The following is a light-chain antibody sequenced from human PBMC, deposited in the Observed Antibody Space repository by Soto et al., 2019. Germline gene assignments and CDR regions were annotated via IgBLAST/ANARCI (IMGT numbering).Light chain of an antibody. CDR2: GAS. V-gene: IGKV3-20*01. Sequence: EIVLTQSPGTLSLSPGESATLSCRASQSGSSSYLAWYQQKPGQAPRLLIYGASSRATGIPDRFSGGGSGTDFTLTISRLEPEDLAVYYYQQYDSSPWTFGQGTKVDIK. CDR3: QQYDSSPWT. J-gene: IGKJ1*01. CDR1: QSGSSSY.